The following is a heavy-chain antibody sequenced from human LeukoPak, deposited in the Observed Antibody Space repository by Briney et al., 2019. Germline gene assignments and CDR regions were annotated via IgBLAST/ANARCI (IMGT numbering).Heavy chain of an antibody. CDR2: IYPGDSYT. Sequence: GESLKISCKGSGYSFTSYWIGWVRQMPGKGLEWMGIIYPGDSYTTYSPSFQGQVTVSADKSISTAYLQWSRLKASDTAMYYCVAGTYSYYFDFWGQGTLVTVSS. CDR3: VAGTYSYYFDF. CDR1: GYSFTSYW. V-gene: IGHV5-51*01. J-gene: IGHJ4*02. D-gene: IGHD3-10*01.